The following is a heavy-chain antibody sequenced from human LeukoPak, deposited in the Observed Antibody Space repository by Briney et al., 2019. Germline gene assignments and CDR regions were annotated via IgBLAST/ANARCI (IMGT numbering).Heavy chain of an antibody. CDR3: TTKDYGGNSGGYYFDY. V-gene: IGHV3-15*01. J-gene: IGHJ4*02. Sequence: GGSLRLSCAASGFTFSNYGMSWVRQAPGKGLEWVGRIKSKTDGGTTDYAAPVKGRFTISRDDSKNTLYLQMNSLKTEDTAVYYCTTKDYGGNSGGYYFDYWGQGTLVTVSS. CDR1: GFTFSNYG. CDR2: IKSKTDGGTT. D-gene: IGHD4-23*01.